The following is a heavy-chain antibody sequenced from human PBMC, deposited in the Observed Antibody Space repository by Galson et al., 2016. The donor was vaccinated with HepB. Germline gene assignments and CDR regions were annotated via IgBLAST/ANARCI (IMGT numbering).Heavy chain of an antibody. CDR3: AREYLSGTETEFFQH. J-gene: IGHJ1*01. CDR1: GLTFSSYG. D-gene: IGHD6-13*01. Sequence: SLRLSCAASGLTFSSYGMSWVRQAPGKGLEWVSTMSGSGGTTYYADSVKGRFTISRDNSRNTVFLQMNSLTADDTAVYYCAREYLSGTETEFFQHWGQGTLVTVSS. CDR2: MSGSGGTT. V-gene: IGHV3-23*01.